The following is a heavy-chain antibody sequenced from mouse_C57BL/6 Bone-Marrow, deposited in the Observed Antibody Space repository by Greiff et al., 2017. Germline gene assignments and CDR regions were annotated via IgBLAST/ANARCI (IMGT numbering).Heavy chain of an antibody. CDR3: AMYYGSSYGY. D-gene: IGHD1-1*01. Sequence: VKLQESGAELARPGASVKLSCKASGYTFTSYGISWVKQRTGQGLEWIGEIYPRSGNTYYNEKFKGKATLTADKSSSTAYMELRSLTSEDSAVYFCAMYYGSSYGYWGQGTTLTVSS. J-gene: IGHJ2*01. CDR1: GYTFTSYG. CDR2: IYPRSGNT. V-gene: IGHV1-81*01.